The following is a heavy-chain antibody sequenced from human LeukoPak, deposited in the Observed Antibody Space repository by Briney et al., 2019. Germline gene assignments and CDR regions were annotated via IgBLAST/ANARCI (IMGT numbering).Heavy chain of an antibody. D-gene: IGHD6-25*01. V-gene: IGHV1-24*01. CDR3: AREGSRRLYMDV. CDR2: FDPESGET. Sequence: ASVKVSCKVSGYTLTELAMHWVRQSPGKGLDWMGGFDPESGETVYAKQFQGRVSMTEDTSTETAYLELNSLTSEDTAVYYCAREGSRRLYMDVWGRGTTVTVSS. CDR1: GYTLTELA. J-gene: IGHJ6*03.